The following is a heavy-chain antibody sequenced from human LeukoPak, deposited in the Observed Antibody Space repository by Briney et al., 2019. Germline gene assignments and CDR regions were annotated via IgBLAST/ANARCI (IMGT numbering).Heavy chain of an antibody. CDR1: GFTFGDYA. Sequence: GGSLRLSCTASGFTFGDYAMSWVRQAPGKGLEWVGFIRSKAYGGTTEYAASVKGRFTISRDDSKSIDYLQMNSLKTEDTAVYYCTRVSGSYSYYYYYGMDVWGQGTTVTVSS. CDR3: TRVSGSYSYYYYYGMDV. D-gene: IGHD1-26*01. CDR2: IRSKAYGGTT. V-gene: IGHV3-49*04. J-gene: IGHJ6*02.